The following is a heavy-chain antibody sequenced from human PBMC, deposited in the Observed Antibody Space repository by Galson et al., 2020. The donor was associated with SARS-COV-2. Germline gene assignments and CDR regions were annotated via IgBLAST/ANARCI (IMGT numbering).Heavy chain of an antibody. J-gene: IGHJ6*02. Sequence: AWSLRLSCAASGFTFSSYSMNWVRQAPGQGLEWVSSISSSSSYISYADPVTGRFIISRDNAKNSLYLQMNSLRAEDTAVYYCARDGILTVMYYYGMDVWGQGTTVTVSS. V-gene: IGHV3-21*01. CDR3: ARDGILTVMYYYGMDV. CDR2: ISSSSSYI. D-gene: IGHD4-17*01. CDR1: GFTFSSYS.